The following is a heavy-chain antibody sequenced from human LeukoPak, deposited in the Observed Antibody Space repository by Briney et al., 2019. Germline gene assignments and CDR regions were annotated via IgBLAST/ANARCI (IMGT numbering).Heavy chain of an antibody. J-gene: IGHJ4*02. CDR3: AREGVGYYLDQ. D-gene: IGHD2-15*01. CDR2: IRGSSSYM. CDR1: GFSFSSYS. V-gene: IGHV3-21*01. Sequence: PGGSLRLSSAGSGFSFSSYSLNWVRQAPGKGLEWVSFIRGSSSYMYYADSVKGRFTISRDNTKNSLYLQMNNLRAEDTAVYYCAREGVGYYLDQWGQGTLVTVSS.